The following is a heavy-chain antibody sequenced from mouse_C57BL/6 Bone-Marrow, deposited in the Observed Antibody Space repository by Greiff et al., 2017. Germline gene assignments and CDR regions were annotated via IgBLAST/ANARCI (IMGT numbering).Heavy chain of an antibody. D-gene: IGHD1-1*01. Sequence: EVQLQQSGPELVKPGASVKISCKASGYTFTDYYMNWVKQSHGKSLEWIGDINPNNGGTSYNQKFKGNATLTVDKSSSTAYMELRSLTAEDSAVYYCGHYGSSNLDYWGQGTTLTVSS. V-gene: IGHV1-26*01. CDR3: GHYGSSNLDY. CDR2: INPNNGGT. J-gene: IGHJ2*01. CDR1: GYTFTDYY.